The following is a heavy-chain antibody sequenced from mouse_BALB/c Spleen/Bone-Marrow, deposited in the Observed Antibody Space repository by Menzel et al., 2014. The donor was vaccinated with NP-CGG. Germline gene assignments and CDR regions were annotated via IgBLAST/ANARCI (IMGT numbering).Heavy chain of an antibody. Sequence: EVQLQQSGAELVKPGASVKLSCTASGFNIKDTYMHWVKQRPEQGLEWIGRIDPAYGYSIYDPKFQGKATITADTTSNTAHLQLSSLTSEDTAVYYCALSTTATFSYWYFDVWGAGTTVTVSS. CDR3: ALSTTATFSYWYFDV. D-gene: IGHD1-2*01. CDR2: IDPAYGYS. J-gene: IGHJ1*01. V-gene: IGHV14-3*02. CDR1: GFNIKDTY.